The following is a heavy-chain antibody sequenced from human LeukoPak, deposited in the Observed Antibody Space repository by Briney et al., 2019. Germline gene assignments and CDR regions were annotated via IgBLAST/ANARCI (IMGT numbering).Heavy chain of an antibody. CDR2: ISAYNGNT. CDR3: ARDLPLFRPYSSSWYASNWFDP. CDR1: GYTFTSYG. Sequence: ASVKVSCKASGYTFTSYGISWVRQAPGQGLEWMGWISAYNGNTNYAQKLQGRVTMTTDTSTSTAYMELRSLRSDDTAVYYCARDLPLFRPYSSSWYASNWFDPWGQGTLVTVSS. D-gene: IGHD6-13*01. V-gene: IGHV1-18*01. J-gene: IGHJ5*02.